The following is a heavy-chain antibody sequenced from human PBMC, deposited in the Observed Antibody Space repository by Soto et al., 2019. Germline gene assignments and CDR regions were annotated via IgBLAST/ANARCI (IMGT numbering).Heavy chain of an antibody. J-gene: IGHJ3*02. Sequence: GGSLRLSCAASGFTFSKYWLHWVRQAPGKVMVWGSRINSYGTSVNYAESVKGRFTISRDNAKNTLYLQMNSLRAEDTAVYYCASWVGYCSGSTCQNAFDIWGQGTMVTVSS. V-gene: IGHV3-74*01. CDR3: ASWVGYCSGSTCQNAFDI. D-gene: IGHD2-15*01. CDR1: GFTFSKYW. CDR2: INSYGTSV.